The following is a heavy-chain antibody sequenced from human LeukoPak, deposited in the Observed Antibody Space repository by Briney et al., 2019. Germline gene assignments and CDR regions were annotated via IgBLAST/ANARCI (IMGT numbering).Heavy chain of an antibody. CDR1: GFTVSNNY. CDR3: ARDRGYSYGWDY. V-gene: IGHV3-53*05. J-gene: IGHJ4*02. D-gene: IGHD5-18*01. Sequence: GGSLRLSCAASGFTVSNNYMSWVRQAPGKGLEWVSVLYTGGSTYYADSVKGRFIISRDNSKNTLYLQMNSLRAEDTAVYYCARDRGYSYGWDYWGQGTLVTVSS. CDR2: LYTGGST.